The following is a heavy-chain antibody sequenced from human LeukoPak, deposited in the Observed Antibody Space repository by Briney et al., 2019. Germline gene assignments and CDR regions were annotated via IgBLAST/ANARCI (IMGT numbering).Heavy chain of an antibody. V-gene: IGHV6-1*01. D-gene: IGHD3-22*01. CDR2: TYYRSNLYN. CDR3: ARDYYDSSGYYSQFYYYGMDV. CDR1: GDIFSSNSAA. Sequence: SQTLSLTCALSGDIFSSNSAAWNWIRQSPSRGLEWLGRTYYRSNLYNDYAVSVKSRITINPDTSKNQFSLQLNSVTPEDTAVYYCARDYYDSSGYYSQFYYYGMDVWGQGTTVTVSS. J-gene: IGHJ6*02.